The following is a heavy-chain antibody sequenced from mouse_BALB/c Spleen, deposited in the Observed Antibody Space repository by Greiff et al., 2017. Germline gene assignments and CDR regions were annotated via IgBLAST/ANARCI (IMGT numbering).Heavy chain of an antibody. CDR2: ISSGGSYT. Sequence: EVKLVESGGGLVKPGGSLKLSCAASGFTFSSYAMSWVRQSPEKRLEWVAEISSGGSYTYYPDTVTGRFTISRDNAKNTLYLEMSSLRSEDTAMYYCAREEITTATGAMDYWGQGTSVTVSS. D-gene: IGHD1-2*01. J-gene: IGHJ4*01. V-gene: IGHV5-9-4*01. CDR3: AREEITTATGAMDY. CDR1: GFTFSSYA.